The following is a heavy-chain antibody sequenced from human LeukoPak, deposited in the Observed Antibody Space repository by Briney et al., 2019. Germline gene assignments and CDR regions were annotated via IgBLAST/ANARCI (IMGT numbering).Heavy chain of an antibody. CDR2: FSSGGNAE. Sequence: PGGSLRLSSAASGFSLTSYEMNWVRQTPGRGLEWVSHFSSGGNAEYYADSVRGRFSMSRDNAKNSLYLEMNSLRAEGTAVYYCARDTVNGPFVISLDYWGQGALVTVSS. V-gene: IGHV3-48*03. CDR1: GFSLTSYE. J-gene: IGHJ4*02. D-gene: IGHD2-8*01. CDR3: ARDTVNGPFVISLDY.